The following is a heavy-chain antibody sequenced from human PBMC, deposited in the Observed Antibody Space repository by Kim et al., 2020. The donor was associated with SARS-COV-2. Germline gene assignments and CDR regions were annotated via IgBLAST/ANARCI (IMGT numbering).Heavy chain of an antibody. Sequence: RSSRVTISVATSKNQFSLKLSSVTAADTAGYYCARERHYGGNSPVAWFDPWGQGTLVTVSS. D-gene: IGHD4-17*01. V-gene: IGHV4-31*02. CDR3: ARERHYGGNSPVAWFDP. J-gene: IGHJ5*02.